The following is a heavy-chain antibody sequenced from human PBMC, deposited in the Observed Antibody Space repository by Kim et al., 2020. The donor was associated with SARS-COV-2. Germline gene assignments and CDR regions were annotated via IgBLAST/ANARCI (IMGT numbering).Heavy chain of an antibody. CDR2: INNDHAI. V-gene: IGHV3-21*01. J-gene: IGHJ6*01. CDR3: ARDCSRMVWPEPFHGMDV. Sequence: GGSLRLSCAASGFTFSIYTMSWVRQTPQKGLEWVSLINNDHAIVYADSVKGRLTITRDNAKNTVHLQMISLRGEDTAAYYCARDCSRMVWPEPFHGMDV. D-gene: IGHD2-2*01. CDR1: GFTFSIYT.